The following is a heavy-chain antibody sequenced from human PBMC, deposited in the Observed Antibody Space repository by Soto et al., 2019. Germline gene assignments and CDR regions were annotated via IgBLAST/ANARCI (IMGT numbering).Heavy chain of an antibody. V-gene: IGHV3-23*01. J-gene: IGHJ4*02. CDR2: ISGSGDRT. CDR3: VKDDGGYPSTAPH. Sequence: EVQLLESGGGLVQPGGSLRLSCAASGITISNYPMSWVRQAPGKGLDWVSGISGSGDRTYYADSEKGRFSISKDISKNSLSLQLDSLVVEDTAVYFCVKDDGGYPSTAPHWGQGTLVTVSS. CDR1: GITISNYP. D-gene: IGHD3-22*01.